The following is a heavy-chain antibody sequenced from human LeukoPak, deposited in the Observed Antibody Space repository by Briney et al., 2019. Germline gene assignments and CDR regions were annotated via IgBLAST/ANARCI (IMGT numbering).Heavy chain of an antibody. D-gene: IGHD3-22*01. CDR2: ISGSGGST. J-gene: IGHJ4*02. V-gene: IGHV3-23*01. Sequence: GGSLRLSCAASGFTFSTYAMSWVRQAPGKGLQWVSPISGSGGSTYYADSVKGRFTLSRDNSKNTLYLQMNSLRAEDTAVYYCAKDEEGGYYYFWYFDYWGQGTLVTVSS. CDR1: GFTFSTYA. CDR3: AKDEEGGYYYFWYFDY.